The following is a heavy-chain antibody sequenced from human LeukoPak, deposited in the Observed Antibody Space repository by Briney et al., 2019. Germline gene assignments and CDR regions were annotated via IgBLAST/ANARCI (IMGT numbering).Heavy chain of an antibody. D-gene: IGHD5-18*01. J-gene: IGHJ4*02. Sequence: GGSLRLSCAASGFTFSSYWMHWVRQVPGKGLVWVSRISSDGSSTSYADSVKGRFTISRDIAKNTLYLQMNSLRAEDTAVYYCARRESGYSSGGSFDYWGQGTLVTVSS. CDR3: ARRESGYSSGGSFDY. CDR1: GFTFSSYW. V-gene: IGHV3-74*01. CDR2: ISSDGSST.